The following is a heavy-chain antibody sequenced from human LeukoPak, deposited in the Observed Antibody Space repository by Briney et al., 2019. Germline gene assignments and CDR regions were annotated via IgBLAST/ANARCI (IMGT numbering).Heavy chain of an antibody. CDR3: ARVAVTQYNWFDP. D-gene: IGHD4-11*01. J-gene: IGHJ5*02. CDR1: GFTFSSCW. V-gene: IGHV3-7*01. CDR2: IKQDGGEK. Sequence: GGSLRLSCAASGFTFSSCWMSWVSQAPGKGLGWVANIKQDGGEKYYVDSVKGRFTISRDNAKNSLYLQMSSLRVEDTAVYYCARVAVTQYNWFDPWGQGTLVTVSS.